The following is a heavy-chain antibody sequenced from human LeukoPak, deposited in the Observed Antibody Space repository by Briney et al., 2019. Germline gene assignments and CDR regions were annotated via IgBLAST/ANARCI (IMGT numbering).Heavy chain of an antibody. D-gene: IGHD4-11*01. Sequence: GGSLRLSCAASGFTFSHYGLHWVRQAPGKGLEWVAVIWSDGSNKYYADSVKGRFTISRDDSKKTLYLQMSSLRGEDTAVYYCAKDAQRGSDYSNSLEYWGQGTLVTVSS. CDR1: GFTFSHYG. J-gene: IGHJ4*02. CDR3: AKDAQRGSDYSNSLEY. V-gene: IGHV3-33*06. CDR2: IWSDGSNK.